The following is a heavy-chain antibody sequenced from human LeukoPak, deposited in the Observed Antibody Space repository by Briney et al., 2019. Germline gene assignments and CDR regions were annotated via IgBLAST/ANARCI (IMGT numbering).Heavy chain of an antibody. J-gene: IGHJ5*02. CDR3: AATPDSGSHDWFDP. D-gene: IGHD1-26*01. CDR1: GFTFDDYA. CDR2: ISWNSGSI. Sequence: GGSLRLSCAASGFTFDDYAMRWVRQAPGKGLEWVSGISWNSGSIGYADSVKGRFTISRDNAKNSLYLQMNSLRAEDTALYYCAATPDSGSHDWFDPWGQGTLVTVSS. V-gene: IGHV3-9*01.